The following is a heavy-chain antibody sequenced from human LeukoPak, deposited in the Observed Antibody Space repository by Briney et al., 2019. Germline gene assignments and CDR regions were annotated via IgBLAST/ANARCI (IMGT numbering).Heavy chain of an antibody. J-gene: IGHJ6*03. V-gene: IGHV1-18*01. D-gene: IGHD2-15*01. CDR2: ISAYNGNT. CDR1: GYTFTSYG. CDR3: ARDHSTPSAGYMDV. Sequence: ASVKVSCKASGYTFTSYGISWVRQAPGQGLEWMGWISAYNGNTNYAQKLQGRVTMTTDTSTSTAYMELRSLRSDDTAVYYCARDHSTPSAGYMDVWGKGTTVSVSS.